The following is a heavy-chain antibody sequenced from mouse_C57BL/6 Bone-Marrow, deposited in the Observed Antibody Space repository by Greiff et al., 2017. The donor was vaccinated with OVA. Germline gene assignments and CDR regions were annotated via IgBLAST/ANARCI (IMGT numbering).Heavy chain of an antibody. J-gene: IGHJ1*03. Sequence: EVQLQQSGGGLVKPGGSLKLSCAASGFTFSSYAMSWVRQTPEKRLEWVATISDGGSYTYYPDNVKGRFTISRDNAKNNLYLQMSHLKSEDTAMYYCARGDYYGSSLWYFDVWGTGTTVTVSS. CDR3: ARGDYYGSSLWYFDV. V-gene: IGHV5-4*01. CDR1: GFTFSSYA. D-gene: IGHD1-1*01. CDR2: ISDGGSYT.